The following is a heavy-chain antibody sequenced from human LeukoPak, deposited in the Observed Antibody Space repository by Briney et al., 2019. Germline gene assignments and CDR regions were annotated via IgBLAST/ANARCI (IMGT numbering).Heavy chain of an antibody. D-gene: IGHD6-13*01. J-gene: IGHJ4*02. Sequence: ASVKVSCKASGYTFTGYYMHWVRQAPGQGLEWMGWINPNSGGTNYAQKFQGRVTITRDTSISTAYMELSRLRSDDTAVYYCARDGSSSWHFDYWGQGTLVTVSS. CDR2: INPNSGGT. CDR3: ARDGSSSWHFDY. V-gene: IGHV1-2*02. CDR1: GYTFTGYY.